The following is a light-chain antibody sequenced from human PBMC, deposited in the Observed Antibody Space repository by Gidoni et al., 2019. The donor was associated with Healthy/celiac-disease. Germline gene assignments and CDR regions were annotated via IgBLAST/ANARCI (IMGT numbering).Light chain of an antibody. Sequence: DIQMTQSPSSLSASVGDRVTITCQASQDISNYLNWYQQKPGKAPKLLIYDASNLETGAPSRFSVSGSGTDFTFTISSLQPEDIATYYCQQYDNLPRFTFGPXTKVDIK. J-gene: IGKJ3*01. CDR2: DAS. V-gene: IGKV1-33*01. CDR1: QDISNY. CDR3: QQYDNLPRFT.